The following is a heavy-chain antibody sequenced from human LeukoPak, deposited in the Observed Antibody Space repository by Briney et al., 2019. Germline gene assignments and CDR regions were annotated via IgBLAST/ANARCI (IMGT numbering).Heavy chain of an antibody. CDR3: ARGSCGGNSSSRFGNWSDP. V-gene: IGHV4-34*01. CDR1: GGSFSGYY. Sequence: SETLSLTCAVYGGSFSGYYWSWIRQPPGKGLEWIGEINHSGSTNYNPSLKSRVTISVDTSKNQFSLKLSSVTAADTAVYYCARGSCGGNSSSRFGNWSDPWGQGTLVTVSS. CDR2: INHSGST. D-gene: IGHD6-13*01. J-gene: IGHJ5*02.